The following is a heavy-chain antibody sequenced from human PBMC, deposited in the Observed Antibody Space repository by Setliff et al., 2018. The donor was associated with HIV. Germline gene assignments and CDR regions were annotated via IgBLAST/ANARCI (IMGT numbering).Heavy chain of an antibody. CDR1: GFTFSVYG. Sequence: PGGSLRLSCAASGFTFSVYGLHWVRQAPGKGLDWVAIIWNDGNKKYYADSVKGRFTISRDFSRDTVYLQMNSLRVADTAVYYCAKESGLYSNYKYYYYMDVWGEGTTVTVSS. V-gene: IGHV3-33*06. CDR2: IWNDGNKK. J-gene: IGHJ6*03. D-gene: IGHD4-4*01. CDR3: AKESGLYSNYKYYYYMDV.